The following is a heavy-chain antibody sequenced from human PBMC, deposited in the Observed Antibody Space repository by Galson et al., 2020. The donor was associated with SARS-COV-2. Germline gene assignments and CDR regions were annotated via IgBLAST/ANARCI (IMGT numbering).Heavy chain of an antibody. CDR2: ISAIRDST. V-gene: IGHV3-23*01. CDR3: VKDTNWGYWYFDL. CDR1: GFTFRTYA. D-gene: IGHD7-27*01. Sequence: TGGSLRLSCVASGFTFRTYAMGWVRQAPGEGLQWLSTISAIRDSTYYADSVKGRFTITRDDSKNTLYLHMNSLTAEDTALYYCVKDTNWGYWYFDLWGRGTLVTVSS. J-gene: IGHJ2*01.